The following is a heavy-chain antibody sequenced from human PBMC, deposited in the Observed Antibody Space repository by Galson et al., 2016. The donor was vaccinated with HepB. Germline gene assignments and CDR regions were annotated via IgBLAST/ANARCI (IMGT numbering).Heavy chain of an antibody. CDR2: IHSDGSTT. Sequence: SLRLSCAASGFTFSSYWMQWVRQAPGKGLVWVSRIHSDGSTTSYADSVKGQFTISRDNAKNTLYLQMNSLRAEDTAVYYCTRYYDILTGYYASDYWGQGTLVTVSS. J-gene: IGHJ4*02. CDR3: TRYYDILTGYYASDY. CDR1: GFTFSSYW. V-gene: IGHV3-74*01. D-gene: IGHD3-9*01.